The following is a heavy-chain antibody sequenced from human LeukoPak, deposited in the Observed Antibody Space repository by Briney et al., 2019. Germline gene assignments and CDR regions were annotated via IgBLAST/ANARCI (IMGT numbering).Heavy chain of an antibody. V-gene: IGHV3-23*01. CDR1: GFTFSSYA. D-gene: IGHD6-13*01. Sequence: GGSLRLSCAASGFTFSSYAMSWVRQAPGKGLEWVSAISGSGGSTYYADPVKGRFTISRDNSKNTLYLQMNSLRAEDTAVYYCAKDGYRSSPEGWFDPWGQGTLVTVSS. CDR2: ISGSGGST. J-gene: IGHJ5*02. CDR3: AKDGYRSSPEGWFDP.